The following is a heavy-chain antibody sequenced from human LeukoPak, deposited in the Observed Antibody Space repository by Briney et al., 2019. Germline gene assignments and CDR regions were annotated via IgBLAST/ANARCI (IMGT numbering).Heavy chain of an antibody. CDR1: GFTFSPYW. CDR2: INSGGSST. D-gene: IGHD1-26*01. Sequence: GGSLRLSCAASGFTFSPYWMHWVRQAPGKGPVWVSHINSGGSSTSYADSVKGRFTISRDNAKSTLFLQMHSLRADDTAVYYCARSFGGTYYFDYWGQGTLVTVSS. CDR3: ARSFGGTYYFDY. J-gene: IGHJ4*02. V-gene: IGHV3-74*01.